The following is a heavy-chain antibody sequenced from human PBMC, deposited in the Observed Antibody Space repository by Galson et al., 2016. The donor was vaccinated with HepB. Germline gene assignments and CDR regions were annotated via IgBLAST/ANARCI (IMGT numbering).Heavy chain of an antibody. V-gene: IGHV4-30-4*01. CDR3: ARGPPEGCGSGPCYVGAFDV. CDR1: GGSISNGDYY. Sequence: TLSLTCTVSGGSISNGDYYWTWIRQPPGKGLEWIGYSYYSGNTYYNPSLESRTSISLDTSKTQLSLKLRSLTAADTAVYYCARGPPEGCGSGPCYVGAFDVWGQGTVVTVSS. D-gene: IGHD2-2*01. J-gene: IGHJ3*01. CDR2: SYYSGNT.